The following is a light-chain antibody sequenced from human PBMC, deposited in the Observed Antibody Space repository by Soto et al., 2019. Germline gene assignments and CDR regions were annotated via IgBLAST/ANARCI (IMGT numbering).Light chain of an antibody. V-gene: IGLV1-51*02. CDR2: ENN. Sequence: QAVLTQPPSVSAAPGQKVTISCSGSSSNVGNNDVSWYQQLPGTAPKLLIYENNKRPSGIPDRFSGSKSGTSATLGVTGLQTGDEADYYCATWDSSLSADWVFGGGTKLTVL. CDR1: SSNVGNND. J-gene: IGLJ3*02. CDR3: ATWDSSLSADWV.